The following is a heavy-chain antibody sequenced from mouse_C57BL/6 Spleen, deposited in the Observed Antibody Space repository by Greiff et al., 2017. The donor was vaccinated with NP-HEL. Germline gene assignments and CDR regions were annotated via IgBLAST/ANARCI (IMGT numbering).Heavy chain of an antibody. Sequence: EVQLQQSGPELVKPGASVKISCKASGYTFTDYYMNWVKQSHGKSLEWIGDINPNNGGTSYNQKFKGKATLTVDKSSSTAYMELCSLTSEDSAVYYCAREWYFDVWGTGTTVTVSS. CDR3: AREWYFDV. CDR1: GYTFTDYY. CDR2: INPNNGGT. J-gene: IGHJ1*03. V-gene: IGHV1-26*01.